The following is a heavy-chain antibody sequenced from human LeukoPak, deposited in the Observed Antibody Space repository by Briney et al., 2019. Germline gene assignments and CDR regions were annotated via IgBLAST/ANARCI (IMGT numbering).Heavy chain of an antibody. CDR1: GFTFSNAW. J-gene: IGHJ5*02. CDR3: TTEYAGRASGGEWFAP. CDR2: IKSNTDGGTT. Sequence: GGSLRLSCAASGFTFSNAWMSWVRQAPGKGLEWVGRIKSNTDGGTTDYAAPVKGRFTISRDDSKNTLYLQMDSLKSEDTAVYYCTTEYAGRASGGEWFAPWGQGTLVTVSS. V-gene: IGHV3-15*01. D-gene: IGHD1-26*01.